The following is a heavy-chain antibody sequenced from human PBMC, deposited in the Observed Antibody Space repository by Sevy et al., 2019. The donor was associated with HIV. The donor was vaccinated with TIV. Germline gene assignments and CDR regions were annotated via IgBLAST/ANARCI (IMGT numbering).Heavy chain of an antibody. CDR3: TRWKAAQSIFDY. CDR1: GFTFGDYC. J-gene: IGHJ4*02. V-gene: IGHV3-49*04. D-gene: IGHD6-13*01. Sequence: GESLKISCTASGFTFGDYCMSWVRQAPGKGLEWVAFLKSDVYGGTVDHAASVRGRFVISRDDSKTIAYLQMNDLKTEDTGVYYCTRWKAAQSIFDYFGQGALVTVSS. CDR2: LKSDVYGGTV.